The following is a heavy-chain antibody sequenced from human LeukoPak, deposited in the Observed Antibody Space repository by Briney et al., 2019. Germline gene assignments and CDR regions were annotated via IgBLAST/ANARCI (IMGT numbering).Heavy chain of an antibody. CDR1: GYSISSGYY. CDR2: IYHSGST. D-gene: IGHD6-19*01. Sequence: SETLSLTCTVSGYSISSGYYWGWIRQPPGKGLEWIGSIYHSGSTYYNPSLKSRVTISVDTSKNQFSLKLSSVTAADTAVYYCARAGGSSGWYLREPFDIWGQGTMVTVSS. CDR3: ARAGGSSGWYLREPFDI. V-gene: IGHV4-38-2*02. J-gene: IGHJ3*02.